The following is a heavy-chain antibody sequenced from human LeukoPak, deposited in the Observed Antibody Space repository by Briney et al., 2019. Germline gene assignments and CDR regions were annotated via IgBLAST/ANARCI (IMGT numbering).Heavy chain of an antibody. Sequence: GESLKISCKASGYRFTNYWIGWVRQMPGKGLEWMGIIYPSDSGTKYSPSFEGQVTISADKSISTAYLQWSSLKASDTAMYYCARLDRGGDPPVIDYWGQGTLVTVSS. CDR1: GYRFTNYW. CDR3: ARLDRGGDPPVIDY. J-gene: IGHJ4*02. CDR2: IYPSDSGT. V-gene: IGHV5-51*01. D-gene: IGHD2-21*02.